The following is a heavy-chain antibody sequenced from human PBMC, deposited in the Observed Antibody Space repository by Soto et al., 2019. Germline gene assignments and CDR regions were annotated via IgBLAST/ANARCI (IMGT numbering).Heavy chain of an antibody. Sequence: PSETLSLTCTVSGGSISSGGYYWSWIRQHPGKGLEWIGYIYYSGSTYYNPSLKSRVTISVDTSKNQFSLKLSSVTAADTAVYYCSRFRPLTQTGYGSSTTCSLPSGIDVWGQGTTVTVSS. CDR1: GGSISSGGYY. CDR3: SRFRPLTQTGYGSSTTCSLPSGIDV. D-gene: IGHD2-2*03. V-gene: IGHV4-31*03. CDR2: IYYSGST. J-gene: IGHJ6*02.